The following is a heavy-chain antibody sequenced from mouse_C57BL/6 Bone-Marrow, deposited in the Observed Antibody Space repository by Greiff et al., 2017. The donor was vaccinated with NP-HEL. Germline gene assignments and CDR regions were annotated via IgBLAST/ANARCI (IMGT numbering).Heavy chain of an antibody. CDR1: GFTFSSYA. CDR3: ARETPVYYDYDWYFDV. V-gene: IGHV5-4*01. Sequence: EVKLEESGGGLVKPGGSLKLSCAASGFTFSSYAMSWVRQTPEKRLEWVATISDGGSYTYYPDNVKGRFTISRDNAKNNLYLQMSHLKSEDTAMYYCARETPVYYDYDWYFDVWGTGTTVTVSS. CDR2: ISDGGSYT. J-gene: IGHJ1*03. D-gene: IGHD2-4*01.